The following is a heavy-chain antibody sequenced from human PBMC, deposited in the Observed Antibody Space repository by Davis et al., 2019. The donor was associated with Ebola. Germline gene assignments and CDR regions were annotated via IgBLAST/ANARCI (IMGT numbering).Heavy chain of an antibody. J-gene: IGHJ6*03. CDR1: GYTFTSYY. Sequence: ASVKVSCKASGYTFTSYYMHWVRQAPGQGLEWMGIINPSGGSTSYAQKFQGRVTMTRDTSTSTVYMELSSLRSEDTAVYYCARGIAARPDGYYYYMDVWGKGTTVTVSS. CDR2: INPSGGST. D-gene: IGHD6-6*01. V-gene: IGHV1-46*01. CDR3: ARGIAARPDGYYYYMDV.